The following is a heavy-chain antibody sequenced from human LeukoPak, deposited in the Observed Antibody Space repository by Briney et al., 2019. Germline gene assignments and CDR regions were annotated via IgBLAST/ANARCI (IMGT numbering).Heavy chain of an antibody. Sequence: ASVKVSCKASGHTFTSYFIHWVRQAPGQGLEWMGIINPSGGSTNYAQKFQGRVTMTRDTSTSTVYMELSSLRSEDTAVYYCATSKFGGNSYFDYWGQGTLVTVSS. CDR2: INPSGGST. CDR1: GHTFTSYF. V-gene: IGHV1-46*01. D-gene: IGHD4-23*01. J-gene: IGHJ4*02. CDR3: ATSKFGGNSYFDY.